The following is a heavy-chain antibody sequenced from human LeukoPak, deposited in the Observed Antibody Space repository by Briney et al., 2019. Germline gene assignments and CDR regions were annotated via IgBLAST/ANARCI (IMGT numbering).Heavy chain of an antibody. D-gene: IGHD4-23*01. CDR3: ASTVVTPWWFFDL. J-gene: IGHJ2*01. CDR2: IYYSGST. CDR1: GGSISSYY. V-gene: IGHV4-59*01. Sequence: SETLSLTCTGSGGSISSYYWSWIRQPPGKGLEWLGYIYYSGSTDYNPSLKSRVTISVDTSKNQFSLKLSSVTAADTAVYYCASTVVTPWWFFDLWGRGTLVTVSS.